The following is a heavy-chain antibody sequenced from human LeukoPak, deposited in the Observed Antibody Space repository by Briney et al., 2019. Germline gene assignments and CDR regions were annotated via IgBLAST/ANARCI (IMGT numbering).Heavy chain of an antibody. Sequence: ASVKVSCKTSGYTFTGYYMHWVRQARGQGLEWMGWINPSSGGTDYAQKFQGRVTMTRDTSISTVYMELSRLRSDDTAVYYCARDRSRYFDYWGQGTLVTVSS. CDR3: ARDRSRYFDY. V-gene: IGHV1-2*02. CDR2: INPSSGGT. D-gene: IGHD3-16*02. CDR1: GYTFTGYY. J-gene: IGHJ4*02.